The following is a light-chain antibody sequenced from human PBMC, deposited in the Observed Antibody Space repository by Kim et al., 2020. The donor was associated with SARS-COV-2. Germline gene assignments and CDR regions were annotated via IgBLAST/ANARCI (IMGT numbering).Light chain of an antibody. CDR1: RSIVSY. V-gene: IGKV1-5*03. J-gene: IGKJ1*01. CDR2: KAS. Sequence: VGERVTVTCRASRSIVSYLAWYQQKPGKAPKLLIYKASSLQTGGPSRFSGSESGTEFTLTISSLQPDDFATYYCQQYHSFPWTFGQGTKVDIK. CDR3: QQYHSFPWT.